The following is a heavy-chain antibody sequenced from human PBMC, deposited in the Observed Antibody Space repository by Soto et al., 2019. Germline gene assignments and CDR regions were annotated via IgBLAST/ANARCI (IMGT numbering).Heavy chain of an antibody. D-gene: IGHD2-2*01. CDR3: TRIYCTTTSCFINGMDV. CDR2: ISHSGDT. J-gene: IGHJ6*02. V-gene: IGHV4-38-2*02. CDR1: DDVIITGDY. Sequence: FETQRLTCTFSDDVIITGDYWVLIRKPPGKELEWIGTISHSGDTYYNPSLKSRVTISIDTAKNHLSLILSSVTAADTATYYCTRIYCTTTSCFINGMDVWGQGTTVTGFS.